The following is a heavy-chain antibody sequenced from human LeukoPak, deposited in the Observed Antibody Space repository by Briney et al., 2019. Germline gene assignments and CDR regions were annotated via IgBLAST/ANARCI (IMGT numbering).Heavy chain of an antibody. D-gene: IGHD6-19*01. CDR3: AKAPPRGWLGRGWDY. V-gene: IGHV3-23*01. J-gene: IGHJ4*02. CDR1: GFTFSSYA. Sequence: GGSLRLSCAASGFTFSSYAMSWVRQAPGKGLEWVSAISGSGGSTYYADSVKGRFTISRDNSKNTLYLQMNSLRAEDAAVYYCAKAPPRGWLGRGWDYWGQGTLVTVSS. CDR2: ISGSGGST.